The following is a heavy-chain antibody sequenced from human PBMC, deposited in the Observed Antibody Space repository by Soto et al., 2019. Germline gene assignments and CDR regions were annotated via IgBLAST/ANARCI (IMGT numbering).Heavy chain of an antibody. J-gene: IGHJ4*02. V-gene: IGHV3-30*18. CDR1: GFTFSNDG. CDR3: TKEAMDRGVIGDY. CDR2: ISYDGSRK. Sequence: QAQLVESGGGVVQPGRSLRLSCAASGFTFSNDGMHWVRQAPGKGLEWVAVISYDGSRKYYEDSVGGRFTISRDNSKNTLYLEMNSLRPEDTAVYYCTKEAMDRGVIGDYWGQGTLVTVSS. D-gene: IGHD3-16*02.